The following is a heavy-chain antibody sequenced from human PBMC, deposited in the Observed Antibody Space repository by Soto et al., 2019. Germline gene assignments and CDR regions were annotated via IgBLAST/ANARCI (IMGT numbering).Heavy chain of an antibody. J-gene: IGHJ6*02. V-gene: IGHV3-21*01. CDR1: GFTFSSYS. D-gene: IGHD6-13*01. CDR2: ISSSSSYI. CDR3: ARRQISPPTRGAATARGAMDV. Sequence: GVSLRLSCAASGFTFSSYSMNWVRQAPGKGLEWVSSISSSSSYIYYADSVKGRFTISRDNAKNSLYLQMNSLRAEDTAVYYCARRQISPPTRGAATARGAMDVWGQGTTVTVSS.